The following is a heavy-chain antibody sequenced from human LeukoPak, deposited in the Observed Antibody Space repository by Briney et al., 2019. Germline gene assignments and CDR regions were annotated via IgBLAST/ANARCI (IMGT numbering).Heavy chain of an antibody. CDR1: GGSISTYY. D-gene: IGHD1-26*01. CDR2: IYSSGST. CDR3: ARDVAGATSWFDP. V-gene: IGHV4-4*07. Sequence: SETLSLTCTVSGGSISTYYWSWIRQPAGKGLEWIGRIYSSGSTNYKPSFESRVTMSVDTSKNQFSLKLSSMTAADTAVYYCARDVAGATSWFDPWGQGTLVTVSS. J-gene: IGHJ5*02.